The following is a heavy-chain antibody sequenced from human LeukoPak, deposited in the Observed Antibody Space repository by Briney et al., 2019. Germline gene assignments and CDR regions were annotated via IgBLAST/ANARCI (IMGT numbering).Heavy chain of an antibody. V-gene: IGHV3-74*01. CDR1: GFTFSSYW. J-gene: IGHJ4*02. Sequence: GGSLRLSCAASGFTFSSYWMHWVRQAPGKGLVWVSRINSDGSSTSYADSVKGRFTISRDNAKNTLYLQMNSLRAEDTAVYYCASRYCSGGRCPNYFDYWGQGTLVTVFS. D-gene: IGHD2-15*01. CDR3: ASRYCSGGRCPNYFDY. CDR2: INSDGSST.